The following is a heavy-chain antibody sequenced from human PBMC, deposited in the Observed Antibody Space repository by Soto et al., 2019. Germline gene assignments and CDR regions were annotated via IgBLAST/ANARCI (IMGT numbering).Heavy chain of an antibody. V-gene: IGHV4-31*03. D-gene: IGHD1-7*01. Sequence: PSETLSLTCTVSGGSIISTGHYWSWIRQYPGKGLEWIGYIYHSGTTYYNPSLESRLTISVDTSKNQFSLKLSSVTAADTAVYYCARDGTGLGSWGQGTLVTVSS. CDR1: GGSIISTGHY. CDR2: IYHSGTT. J-gene: IGHJ4*02. CDR3: ARDGTGLGS.